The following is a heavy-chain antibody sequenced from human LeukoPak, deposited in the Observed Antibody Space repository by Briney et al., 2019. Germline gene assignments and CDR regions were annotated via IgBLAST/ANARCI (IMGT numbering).Heavy chain of an antibody. CDR2: IIPIFGTA. V-gene: IGHV1-69*01. CDR3: ARRGCSSTSCYFDWFDP. CDR1: GGTFSSYA. J-gene: IGHJ5*02. Sequence: SVKVSCKASGGTFSSYAISWVRQAPGQGLERMGGIIPIFGTANYAQKFQGRVTITADESTSTAYMELSSLRSEDTAVYYCARRGCSSTSCYFDWFDPWGQGTLVTVSS. D-gene: IGHD2-2*01.